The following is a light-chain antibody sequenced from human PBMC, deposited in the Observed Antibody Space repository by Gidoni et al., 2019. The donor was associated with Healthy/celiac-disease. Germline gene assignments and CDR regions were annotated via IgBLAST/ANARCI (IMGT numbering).Light chain of an antibody. CDR3: GAYAGSSTLV. Sequence: QSALPQPASVSASPVLSITISCTGTSSDVGSYNLVSWDQQHPGKAPNLILYEGRKRPSGVPNRFSGSKSGNTSSLTIAGLEAEDDAEYYCGAYAGSSTLVFGGGTKLTVL. CDR2: EGR. V-gene: IGLV2-23*01. J-gene: IGLJ2*01. CDR1: SSDVGSYNL.